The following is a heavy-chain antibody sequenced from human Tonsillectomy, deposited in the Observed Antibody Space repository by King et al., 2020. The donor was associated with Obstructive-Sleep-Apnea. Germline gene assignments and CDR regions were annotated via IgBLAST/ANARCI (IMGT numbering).Heavy chain of an antibody. V-gene: IGHV5-51*01. CDR3: VRYDDAGYLDV. D-gene: IGHD3-22*01. Sequence: QLVQSGAEVKKSGESLRISCKGSGYDFTRYWIAWVRQMPGKGLEWVGIVFPEDSDATYNPSFQGHVTFSADRSIKTVYLRWSSLKASDTAIYYCVRYDDAGYLDVWGQGTLVTVSA. CDR1: GYDFTRYW. J-gene: IGHJ4*02. CDR2: VFPEDSDA.